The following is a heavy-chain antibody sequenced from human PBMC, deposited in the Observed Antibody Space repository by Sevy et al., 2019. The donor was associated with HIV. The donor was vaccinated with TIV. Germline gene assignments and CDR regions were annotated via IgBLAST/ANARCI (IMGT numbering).Heavy chain of an antibody. Sequence: GGSLRLSCAASGFTFSSYAMHWVRQAPGKGLEWVAVISYDGSNKYYADSVKGRFTISRDNSKNTLYLQMNSLRAEDTAVYYCARGGMGGLDYWVQGTLVTVSS. CDR1: GFTFSSYA. D-gene: IGHD1-26*01. V-gene: IGHV3-30-3*01. J-gene: IGHJ4*02. CDR2: ISYDGSNK. CDR3: ARGGMGGLDY.